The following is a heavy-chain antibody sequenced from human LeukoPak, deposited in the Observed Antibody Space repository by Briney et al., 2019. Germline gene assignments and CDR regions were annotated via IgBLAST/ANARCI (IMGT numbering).Heavy chain of an antibody. D-gene: IGHD6-13*01. J-gene: IGHJ6*02. CDR2: INHSGST. Sequence: SETLSLTCAVYGGSFSGHYWSWIRQPPGKGLEWIGEINHSGSTNYNPSLKSRVTISVDTSKNQFSLKLSSVTAADTAVYYCARESRIAAAGISYYYYGMDVWGQGTTVTVSS. CDR1: GGSFSGHY. CDR3: ARESRIAAAGISYYYYGMDV. V-gene: IGHV4-34*01.